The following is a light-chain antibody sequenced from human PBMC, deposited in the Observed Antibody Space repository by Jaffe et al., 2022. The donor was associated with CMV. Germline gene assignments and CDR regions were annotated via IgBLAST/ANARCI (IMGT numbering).Light chain of an antibody. CDR3: QSYDNSLSV. Sequence: QSVLTQPPSVSGAPGQRVTIFCTGSSSNIGAGYDVHWYQQLPGTAPKLLIYGNSNRPSGVPDRFSGSKSGTSASLAITGLQAEDEADYYCQSYDNSLSVFGGGTKLTVL. J-gene: IGLJ3*02. CDR2: GNS. V-gene: IGLV1-40*01. CDR1: SSNIGAGYD.